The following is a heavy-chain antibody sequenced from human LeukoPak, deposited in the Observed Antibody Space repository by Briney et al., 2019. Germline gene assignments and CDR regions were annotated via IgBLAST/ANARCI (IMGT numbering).Heavy chain of an antibody. V-gene: IGHV3-33*01. CDR1: GFTFSSYG. Sequence: GGSLRLSCAASGFTFSSYGMHWVRQAPGKGLEWVAVIWYDGSNKYYADSVKGRFTISRDNSKNTLYLQMNSLRAEDTAVYYCARDQVSMTTVTSYDYWGQGTLVTVSS. CDR3: ARDQVSMTTVTSYDY. J-gene: IGHJ4*02. CDR2: IWYDGSNK. D-gene: IGHD4-17*01.